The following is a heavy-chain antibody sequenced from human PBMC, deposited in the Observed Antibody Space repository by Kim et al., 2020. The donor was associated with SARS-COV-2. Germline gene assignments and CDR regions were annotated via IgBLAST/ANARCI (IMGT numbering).Heavy chain of an antibody. J-gene: IGHJ3*02. CDR1: GGSISSYY. CDR3: ARSEAGADDAFDI. V-gene: IGHV4-59*13. D-gene: IGHD1-26*01. Sequence: SETLSLTCTVSGGSISSYYWSWIRQPPGKGLEWIGYIYYSGSTNYNPSLKSRVTISVDTSKNQFSLKLSSVTAADTAVYYCARSEAGADDAFDIWGQGT. CDR2: IYYSGST.